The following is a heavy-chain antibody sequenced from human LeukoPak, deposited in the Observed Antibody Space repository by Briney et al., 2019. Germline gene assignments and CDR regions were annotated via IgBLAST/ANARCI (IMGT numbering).Heavy chain of an antibody. J-gene: IGHJ4*02. CDR3: AKDLLRIYWRTFDS. V-gene: IGHV3-23*01. CDR2: FNDTGSST. D-gene: IGHD3-10*01. CDR1: GFDFSSHA. Sequence: GGSLRLSCVASGFDFSSHAMTWVRQAPGKGLEWVSSFNDTGSSTYYADSVKGRFTTSRDNSKNTLYLQMTNLRAEDTAVYFCAKDLLRIYWRTFDSWGQGALVIVSS.